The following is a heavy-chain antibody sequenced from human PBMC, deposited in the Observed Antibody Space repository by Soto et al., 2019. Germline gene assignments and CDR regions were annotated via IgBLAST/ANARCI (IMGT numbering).Heavy chain of an antibody. CDR1: GFTFSSYS. J-gene: IGHJ4*02. Sequence: EVQLVESGGGLVKPGGSLRLSCAASGFTFSSYSMNWVRQAPGKGLEWVSSVSSSSSYIYYADSVKGRFTISRDNAKNSLYVQMNSLRAEDTAVYYCARELSLGYCSGGSCYFDYWGQGTLGTVSS. V-gene: IGHV3-21*01. CDR2: VSSSSSYI. CDR3: ARELSLGYCSGGSCYFDY. D-gene: IGHD2-15*01.